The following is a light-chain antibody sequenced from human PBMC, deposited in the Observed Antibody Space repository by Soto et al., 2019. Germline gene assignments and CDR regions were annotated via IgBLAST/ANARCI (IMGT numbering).Light chain of an antibody. J-gene: IGLJ2*01. CDR3: QSYDSSLCGSGV. V-gene: IGLV1-40*01. CDR2: GNN. CDR1: SSNIGSGYD. Sequence: QSVLTQPPSVSGAPGQRVTISCTGSSSNIGSGYDVPWYQQLPGTAPKLLIYGNNNRPSGVPDRFSGSKSGTSASLAITGLQAEDEADYYCQSYDSSLCGSGVFGGGTKLTVL.